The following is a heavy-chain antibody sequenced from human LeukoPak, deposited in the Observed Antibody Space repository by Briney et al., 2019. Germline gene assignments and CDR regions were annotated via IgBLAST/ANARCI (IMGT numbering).Heavy chain of an antibody. CDR3: ARRRGYSYGLGPSPEGRAFDI. J-gene: IGHJ3*02. Sequence: PSETLSLTCAVYGGSFSGYYWSWIRQPPGKGLEWIGEINHSGSTNYNPSLKSRVTISVDTSKNQFSLKLSSVTAADTAVYYCARRRGYSYGLGPSPEGRAFDIWGQGTMVTVSS. D-gene: IGHD5-18*01. CDR2: INHSGST. CDR1: GGSFSGYY. V-gene: IGHV4-34*01.